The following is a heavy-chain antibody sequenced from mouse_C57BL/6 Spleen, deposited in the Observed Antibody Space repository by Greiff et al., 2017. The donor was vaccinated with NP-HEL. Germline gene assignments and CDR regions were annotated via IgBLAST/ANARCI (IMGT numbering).Heavy chain of an antibody. Sequence: QVQLQQSGAELVRPGISVKVSCKASGYAFTNYLIEWVKQRPGQGLEWIGVINPGSGGTNYNEKFKGKATLTADKSSSTAYMQLSSLTSEDSAVYVCARGPNYYGSSYVYAMDYWGQGTSVTVSS. CDR2: INPGSGGT. CDR1: GYAFTNYL. CDR3: ARGPNYYGSSYVYAMDY. V-gene: IGHV1-54*01. J-gene: IGHJ4*01. D-gene: IGHD1-1*01.